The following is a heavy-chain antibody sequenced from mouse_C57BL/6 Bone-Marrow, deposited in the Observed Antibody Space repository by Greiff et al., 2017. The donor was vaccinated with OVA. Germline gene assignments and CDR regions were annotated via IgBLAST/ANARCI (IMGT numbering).Heavy chain of an antibody. CDR1: GYTFTTYP. V-gene: IGHV1-47*01. D-gene: IGHD1-1*01. CDR2: FHPYNDDT. J-gene: IGHJ1*03. Sequence: QVQLKESGAELVKPGASVKMSCKASGYTFTTYPIEWMKQNHGKSLEWIGNFHPYNDDTKYNEKFKGKATLTVEKSSSTVYLELSRLTSDDSAVYYCARRGYGSSPDWYFDVWGTGTTVTVSS. CDR3: ARRGYGSSPDWYFDV.